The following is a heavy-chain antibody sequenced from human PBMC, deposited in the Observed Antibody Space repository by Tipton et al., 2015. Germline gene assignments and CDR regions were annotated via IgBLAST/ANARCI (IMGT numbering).Heavy chain of an antibody. CDR1: GASIRKYY. Sequence: TLSLTCTVSGASIRKYYWSWIRQPPGKGLEWIGYNSYSGGTNYNPSLKSRVTMSIDTSKNLFSLNLTSVTAADTAVYYCARDPHYDSRGYFNPTFDLWGQGTLVTVSS. CDR3: ARDPHYDSRGYFNPTFDL. V-gene: IGHV4-59*01. CDR2: NSYSGGT. J-gene: IGHJ4*02. D-gene: IGHD3-22*01.